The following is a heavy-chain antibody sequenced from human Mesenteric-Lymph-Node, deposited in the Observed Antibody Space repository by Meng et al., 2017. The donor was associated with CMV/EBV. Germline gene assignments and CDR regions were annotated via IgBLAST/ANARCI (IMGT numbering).Heavy chain of an antibody. CDR3: AKVRVASHWYYFDY. V-gene: IGHV3-30-3*01. D-gene: IGHD2-8*02. Sequence: GESLKISCAASGFTFSSYAMHWVRQAPGKGLEWVAVISYDGSNKYYADSVKGRFTISRDNSKNTLYLQMNSLRAEDTAVYYCAKVRVASHWYYFDYWGQGTLVTVSS. CDR2: ISYDGSNK. J-gene: IGHJ4*02. CDR1: GFTFSSYA.